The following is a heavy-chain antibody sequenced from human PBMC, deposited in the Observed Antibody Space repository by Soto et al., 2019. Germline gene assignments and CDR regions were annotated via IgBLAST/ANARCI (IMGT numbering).Heavy chain of an antibody. J-gene: IGHJ5*02. CDR2: IIPILGIA. CDR1: GGTFSSYT. D-gene: IGHD6-19*01. Sequence: QVQLVQSGAEVKKPGSSVKVSCKASGGTFSSYTISWVRQAPGQGLEWMGRIIPILGIANYAQKFQGRVTLPADKSTSTAYMELSSLRSEDTAVYYCARVSAVAGTLGWFDPWGQGTLVTVSS. CDR3: ARVSAVAGTLGWFDP. V-gene: IGHV1-69*02.